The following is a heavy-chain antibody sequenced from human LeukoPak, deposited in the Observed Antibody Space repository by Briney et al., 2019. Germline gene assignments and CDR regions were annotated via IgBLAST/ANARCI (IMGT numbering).Heavy chain of an antibody. CDR2: IKPNSGGT. Sequence: ASVKVSCKASGYTFTGYYMHWVRHAPGQGLEWMGWIKPNSGGTNYAQKFQGRVTMTRDTSISTAYMELSRLRSDDTAVYYCARGNYYGSGSYPDAFDIWGQGTMVTVSS. J-gene: IGHJ3*02. CDR1: GYTFTGYY. V-gene: IGHV1-2*02. CDR3: ARGNYYGSGSYPDAFDI. D-gene: IGHD3-10*01.